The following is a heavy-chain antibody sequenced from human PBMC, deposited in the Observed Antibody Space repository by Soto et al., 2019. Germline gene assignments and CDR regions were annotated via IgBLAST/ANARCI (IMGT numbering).Heavy chain of an antibody. D-gene: IGHD2-21*02. CDR3: AREGTA. Sequence: EVQLVESGGGLVQPGGSLRLSCAASGFTFSSYAMHWVRQAPGKGLEYVSAISSNGGSTYYANSVKGRFTISRDNSKNTLYLQMGSLRAEDMTVYYCAREGTAWGQGTLVTVSS. CDR2: ISSNGGST. V-gene: IGHV3-64*01. CDR1: GFTFSSYA. J-gene: IGHJ4*02.